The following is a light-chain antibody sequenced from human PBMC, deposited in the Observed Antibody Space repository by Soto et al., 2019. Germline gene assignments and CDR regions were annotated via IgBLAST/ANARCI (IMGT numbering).Light chain of an antibody. V-gene: IGLV1-44*01. J-gene: IGLJ2*01. Sequence: QSVLTQPPSASGTPGQRVTISCSGSYSNIGSNTVNWFQQLPGAAPKLLIFSNHQRPSGVPDRFSGSKSGTSASLAISGLQSEDEADYYCAAWDDRLNGYVVFGGGTQLTVL. CDR1: YSNIGSNT. CDR2: SNH. CDR3: AAWDDRLNGYVV.